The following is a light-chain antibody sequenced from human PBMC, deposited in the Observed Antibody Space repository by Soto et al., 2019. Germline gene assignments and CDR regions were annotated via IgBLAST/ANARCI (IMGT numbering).Light chain of an antibody. CDR3: CSYAGSYSLYV. J-gene: IGLJ1*01. V-gene: IGLV2-11*01. CDR2: DVS. Sequence: QSVLTQPRSVSGSPGQSVTISCTGTSSDVGGYNYVSWYQHHPGKAPKLIIYDVSERPSGVPDRFSGSKSGNTASLTISGLQAEDEADYYCCSYAGSYSLYVFGTGTRSPS. CDR1: SSDVGGYNY.